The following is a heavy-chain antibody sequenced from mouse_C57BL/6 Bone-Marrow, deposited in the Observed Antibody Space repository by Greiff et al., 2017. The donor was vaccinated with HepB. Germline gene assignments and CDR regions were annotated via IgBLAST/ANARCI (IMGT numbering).Heavy chain of an antibody. J-gene: IGHJ2*01. Sequence: EVKLMESGGGLVQPGGSRKLSCAASGFTFSSFGMHWVRQAPEKGLEWVAFISNGGNTIYYADTLKGRFTVSRDNPRNTLFLQMTSLRSEDKAIYYCGRGDYWGQGTTLTVSS. CDR2: ISNGGNTI. V-gene: IGHV5-17*02. CDR3: GRGDY. CDR1: GFTFSSFG.